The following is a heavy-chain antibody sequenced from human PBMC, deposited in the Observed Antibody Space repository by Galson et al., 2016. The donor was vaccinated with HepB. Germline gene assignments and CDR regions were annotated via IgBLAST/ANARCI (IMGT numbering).Heavy chain of an antibody. Sequence: ETLSLTCTVSGGSMSSYYWSWIRQPPGKGLEWIGYIYYTGSTNYNPSLQSRVTMSVDTSKNQFSLKLRSVSAADTAVYYCARDAIGKPGPWGQGTLVTVSS. CDR1: GGSMSSYY. D-gene: IGHD3-22*01. CDR2: IYYTGST. J-gene: IGHJ5*02. V-gene: IGHV4-59*01. CDR3: ARDAIGKPGP.